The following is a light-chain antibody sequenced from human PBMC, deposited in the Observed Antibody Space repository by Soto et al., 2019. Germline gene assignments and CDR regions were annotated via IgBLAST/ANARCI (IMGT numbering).Light chain of an antibody. CDR3: QVRDVGPT. J-gene: IGKJ1*01. Sequence: IVLTQSPATLSLSPGERAALSCRASQSVSTSLAWYQHKPGQAPSLIIYDASKRAPGIPARVSGSGSGTDFTLTISSLEPEDVALYYGQVRDVGPTFGQGTKVEIK. CDR1: QSVSTS. CDR2: DAS. V-gene: IGKV3-11*01.